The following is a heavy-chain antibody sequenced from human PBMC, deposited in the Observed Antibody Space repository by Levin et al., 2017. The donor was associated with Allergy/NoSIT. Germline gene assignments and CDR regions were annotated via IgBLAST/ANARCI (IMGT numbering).Heavy chain of an antibody. CDR1: GYTFTGYY. Sequence: ASVKVPCKASGYTFTGYYLHWVRQAPGQGLEWMGGINPNSGGTNYAQKFQRRVTMTRDTSISTAYMELRRLRSDDTAIYYCARDPAIFAVVIGDNWGQGTLVTVSS. J-gene: IGHJ4*02. D-gene: IGHD3-3*01. CDR2: INPNSGGT. V-gene: IGHV1-2*02. CDR3: ARDPAIFAVVIGDN.